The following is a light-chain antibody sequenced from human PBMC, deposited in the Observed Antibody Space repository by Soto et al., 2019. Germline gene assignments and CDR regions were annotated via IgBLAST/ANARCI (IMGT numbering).Light chain of an antibody. CDR2: DAS. V-gene: IGKV3-11*01. CDR1: QSVSSS. CDR3: QPLTNWPLT. J-gene: IGKJ4*01. Sequence: EIVLTQSPATLSLSPGERATLSRRASQSVSSSLAWYQQRPGQAPRLLIYDASNRATGIPARFSGSGSGTDFTLTISSLEPEDFAVYSCQPLTNWPLTFGGRTKVDIK.